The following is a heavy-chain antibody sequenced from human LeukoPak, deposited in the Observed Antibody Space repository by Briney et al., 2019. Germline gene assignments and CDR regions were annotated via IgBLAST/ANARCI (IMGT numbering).Heavy chain of an antibody. D-gene: IGHD6-19*01. CDR1: GFTFSSSW. J-gene: IGHJ3*02. Sequence: SGGSLRLSCVASGFTFSSSWMHWVRQAPGKGLVCISRNYSDGRTTDYADSVRGRFTISRDNAKNMLYLQMSGLNAEDTAVYYCVRETFIAMVGSHALDIWGQGTMVTVSS. CDR3: VRETFIAMVGSHALDI. V-gene: IGHV3-74*01. CDR2: NYSDGRTT.